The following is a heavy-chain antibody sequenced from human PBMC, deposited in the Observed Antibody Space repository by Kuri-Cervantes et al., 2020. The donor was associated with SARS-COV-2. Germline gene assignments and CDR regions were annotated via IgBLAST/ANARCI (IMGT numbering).Heavy chain of an antibody. CDR2: IIPIFGTA. CDR3: ATSLAAMITFGGVIPRQFDY. D-gene: IGHD3-16*02. Sequence: SVKVSCKASGCTFSSYAISWVRQAPGQGLEWMGGIIPIFGTANYAQKFQGRVTITADKSTSTAYMELSSLRSEDTAVYYCATSLAAMITFGGVIPRQFDYWGQGTLVTVSS. CDR1: GCTFSSYA. J-gene: IGHJ4*02. V-gene: IGHV1-69*06.